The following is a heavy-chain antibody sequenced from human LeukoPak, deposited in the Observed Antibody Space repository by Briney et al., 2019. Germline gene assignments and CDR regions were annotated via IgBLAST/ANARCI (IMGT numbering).Heavy chain of an antibody. Sequence: GVSLTLLCAVSSFPLKLYHMRGLRHATGRALEWVSAISGSGGSTYYADSVKGRLPISRDNSKNTLNLQMNSLRAEYWAVYYCAKDQFGPGGQGTLVIVSS. CDR1: SFPLKLYH. V-gene: IGHV3-23*01. CDR2: ISGSGGST. CDR3: AKDQFGP. J-gene: IGHJ5*02.